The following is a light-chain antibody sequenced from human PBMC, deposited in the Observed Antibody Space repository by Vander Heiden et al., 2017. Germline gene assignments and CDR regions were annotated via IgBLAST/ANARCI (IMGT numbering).Light chain of an antibody. V-gene: IGKV1-39*01. J-gene: IGKJ5*01. CDR3: QQSDSTPIT. CDR1: QSISSY. Sequence: DIQMTQSPSSLSASVGDRVTITCRASQSISSYLNWYQQKPGKAPKLLIYAASSLQSGVPSRFSGSGSGTDFTLTISSLQPEDFATYYCQQSDSTPITFGQWTQLEIK. CDR2: AAS.